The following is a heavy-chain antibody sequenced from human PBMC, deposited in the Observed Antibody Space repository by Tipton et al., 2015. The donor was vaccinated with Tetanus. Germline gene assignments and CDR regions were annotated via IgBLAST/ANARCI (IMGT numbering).Heavy chain of an antibody. CDR3: ARIYSYGYYYGMDV. V-gene: IGHV3-21*01. CDR1: GFTFSSYS. Sequence: AASGFTFSSYSMNWVRQAPGKGLEWVSSISSSSSYIYYADSVKGRFTISRDNAKNSLYLQMNSLRAEDTPVYYCARIYSYGYYYGMDVWGQGTTVTVSS. D-gene: IGHD5-18*01. J-gene: IGHJ6*02. CDR2: ISSSSSYI.